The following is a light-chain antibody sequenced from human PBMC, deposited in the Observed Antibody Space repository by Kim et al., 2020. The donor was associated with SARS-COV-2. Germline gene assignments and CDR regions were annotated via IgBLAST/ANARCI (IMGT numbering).Light chain of an antibody. Sequence: ASVGDRLPITWRGSQSISSWLAWYQQKSGTAPKVLIYDASVLESGVPSRFSARGAGTEFPLTISTLQPDDSATYYCQQYDSREFTFGQGTKLEI. V-gene: IGKV1-5*01. CDR2: DAS. CDR1: QSISSW. J-gene: IGKJ2*01. CDR3: QQYDSREFT.